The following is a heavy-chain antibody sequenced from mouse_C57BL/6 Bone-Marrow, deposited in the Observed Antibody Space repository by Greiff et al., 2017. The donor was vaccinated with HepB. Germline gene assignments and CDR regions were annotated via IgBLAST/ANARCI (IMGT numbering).Heavy chain of an antibody. J-gene: IGHJ4*01. CDR2: ISNGGGST. D-gene: IGHD1-1*01. V-gene: IGHV5-12*01. CDR3: ARHGGDYYGSSYVFMDY. CDR1: GFTFSDYY. Sequence: VKLMESGGGLVQPGGSLKLSCAASGFTFSDYYMYWVRQTPEKRLEWVAYISNGGGSTYYPDTVKGRFTISRDNAKNTLYLQMSRLKSEDTAMYYCARHGGDYYGSSYVFMDYWGQGTSVTVSS.